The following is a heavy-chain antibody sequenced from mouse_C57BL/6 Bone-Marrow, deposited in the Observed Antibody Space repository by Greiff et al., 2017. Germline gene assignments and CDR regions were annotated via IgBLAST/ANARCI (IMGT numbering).Heavy chain of an antibody. D-gene: IGHD2-1*01. Sequence: DVKLVESGGDLVKPGGSLKLSCAASGFTFSSYGMSWVRQTPDKRLEWVATISSGGSYTYYPDSVKGRFTISRDNAKNTLYLQMSSLKSEDTARYYCARLGNSAWFAYWGQGTLVTVSA. CDR1: GFTFSSYG. CDR2: ISSGGSYT. CDR3: ARLGNSAWFAY. V-gene: IGHV5-6*02. J-gene: IGHJ3*01.